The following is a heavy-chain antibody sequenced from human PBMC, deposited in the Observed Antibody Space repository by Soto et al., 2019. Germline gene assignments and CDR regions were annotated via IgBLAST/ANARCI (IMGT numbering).Heavy chain of an antibody. D-gene: IGHD5-18*01. CDR3: AREVGYGLIDY. V-gene: IGHV1-18*01. J-gene: IGHJ4*02. CDR1: GYTFTSYG. Sequence: QVQLVQSGAEVKNPGASVKVSCKASGYTFTSYGISWVRQAPGQGLEWMGWINAYNGNTNYAQKFQGRVTMTTDTSTSTAHMELRSLRSDDTAVDYCAREVGYGLIDYWGQGTLVTVSS. CDR2: INAYNGNT.